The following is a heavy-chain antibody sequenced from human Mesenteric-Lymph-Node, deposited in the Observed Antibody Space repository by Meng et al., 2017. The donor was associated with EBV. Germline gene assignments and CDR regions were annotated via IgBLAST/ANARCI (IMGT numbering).Heavy chain of an antibody. V-gene: IGHV4-34*01. CDR1: GGSFSGYY. CDR2: INHSGST. Sequence: AQLQQWGDGLLEASETLSLTCAVYGGSFSGYYWSWIRQPPGKGLEWIGEINHSGSTNDNPSLKSRVTISVDTSKNQFSLKLSSVTAADTAVYYCARGLGGYYWEYYYYYGMDVWGQGTTVTVSS. J-gene: IGHJ6*02. D-gene: IGHD3-22*01. CDR3: ARGLGGYYWEYYYYYGMDV.